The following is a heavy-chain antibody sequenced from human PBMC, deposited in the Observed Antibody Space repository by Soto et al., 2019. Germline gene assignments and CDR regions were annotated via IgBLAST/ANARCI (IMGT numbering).Heavy chain of an antibody. CDR3: ARDRGVRDV. CDR1: GYTFTSYY. J-gene: IGHJ6*02. D-gene: IGHD2-8*01. Sequence: QVQLVQSGAEVKKPGASVKVSCKASGYTFTSYYMHWVRQAPGQGLEWMGWINPDSGVTYYPHKFQDRVTMNRDTSIRTAYTELSRLTSDDKALYYCARDRGVRDVWGQGTTVIVSS. CDR2: INPDSGVT. V-gene: IGHV1-2*02.